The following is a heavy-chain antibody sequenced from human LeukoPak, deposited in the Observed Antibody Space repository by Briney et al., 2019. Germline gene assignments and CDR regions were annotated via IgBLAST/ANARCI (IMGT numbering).Heavy chain of an antibody. D-gene: IGHD3-22*01. CDR1: GYTFTSYG. Sequence: PSVKVSCKASGYTFTSYGISWVRQAPGHGLEWMGWISAYNGNTNYAQKLQGRVTMTTDTSTSTAYMELRSLRSDDTAVYYCARLSPDVRDSLYSKYYYDSNGYYGIYFDYWGQRTLVTVSS. V-gene: IGHV1-18*01. CDR2: ISAYNGNT. CDR3: ARLSPDVRDSLYSKYYYDSNGYYGIYFDY. J-gene: IGHJ4*02.